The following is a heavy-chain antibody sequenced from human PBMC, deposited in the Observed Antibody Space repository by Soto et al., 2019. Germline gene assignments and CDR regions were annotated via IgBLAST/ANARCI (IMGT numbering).Heavy chain of an antibody. J-gene: IGHJ6*02. CDR2: IDPSDSYT. Sequence: PGESLKISCKGSGYSFTSYWISWVRQMPGKGLEWMGRIDPSDSYTNYSPSFQGHVTISADKSISTAYLQWSSLKASDTAMYYCATYSDCSSTSCYNYYYGMDVWGQGTTVTVSS. CDR3: ATYSDCSSTSCYNYYYGMDV. D-gene: IGHD2-2*02. V-gene: IGHV5-10-1*01. CDR1: GYSFTSYW.